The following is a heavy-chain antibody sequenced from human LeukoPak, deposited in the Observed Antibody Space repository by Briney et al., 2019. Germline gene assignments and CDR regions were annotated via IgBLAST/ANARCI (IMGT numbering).Heavy chain of an antibody. V-gene: IGHV1-69*13. J-gene: IGHJ2*01. CDR3: AREYRSWDWYFDL. D-gene: IGHD1-26*01. CDR1: GGTFSSYA. CDR2: IIPIFGTA. Sequence: SVRVSCKASGGTFSSYAISWVRQAPGQGLEWMGGIIPIFGTANYAQKFQGRVTITADESTSTAYMELSSLRSEDTAVYYCAREYRSWDWYFDLWGRGTLVTVSS.